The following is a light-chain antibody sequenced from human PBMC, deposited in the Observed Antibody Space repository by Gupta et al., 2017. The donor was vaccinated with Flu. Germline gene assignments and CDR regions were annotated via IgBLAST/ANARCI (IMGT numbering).Light chain of an antibody. CDR2: KDT. J-gene: IGLJ2*01. CDR3: QSGDSGGNDVV. Sequence: GKTARKTCSGDELTKKFACWYQQRPGQAPVLLIYKDTERHSKIPARFSGSSSGTRATLTISAVQAEDEADYYCQSGDSGGNDVVFGGGTKLTVL. V-gene: IGLV3-25*03. CDR1: ELTKKF.